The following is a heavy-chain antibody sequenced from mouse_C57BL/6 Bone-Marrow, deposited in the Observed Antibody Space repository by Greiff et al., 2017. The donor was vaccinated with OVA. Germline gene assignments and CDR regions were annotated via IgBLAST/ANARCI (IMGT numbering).Heavy chain of an antibody. V-gene: IGHV1-76*01. CDR3: ARSKGHYYGYDEGWFAY. CDR2: IYPGSGNT. Sequence: QVQLQQSGAELVRPGASVKLSCKASGYTFTDYYINWVKPRPGQGLEWIARIYPGSGNTYYNEKFKGKATLTAEKSSSTAYMQLSSLTSEDSAVYFCARSKGHYYGYDEGWFAYWGQGTLVTVSA. J-gene: IGHJ3*01. CDR1: GYTFTDYY. D-gene: IGHD2-2*01.